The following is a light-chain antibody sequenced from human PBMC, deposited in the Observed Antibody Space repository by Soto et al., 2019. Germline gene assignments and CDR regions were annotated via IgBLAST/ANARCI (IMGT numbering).Light chain of an antibody. CDR3: QQANSFPRT. J-gene: IGKJ1*01. V-gene: IGKV1-12*01. CDR2: AAS. CDR1: QGISSW. Sequence: DHQMTQSPSSVSASAGDRAPRPCWASQGISSWLAWYQQKPGKAPKLLIYAASSLQSGVPSRFSGSGSGTDFTLTISSLQLEDFATYHCQQANSFPRTFGQGTKVDI.